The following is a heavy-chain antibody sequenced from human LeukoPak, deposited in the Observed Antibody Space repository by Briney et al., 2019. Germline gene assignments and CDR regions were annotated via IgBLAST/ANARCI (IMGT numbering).Heavy chain of an antibody. CDR1: GFTFDDYA. CDR3: ARGGRTLIDYGDYV. CDR2: ISGSGGST. J-gene: IGHJ4*02. D-gene: IGHD4-17*01. V-gene: IGHV3-23*01. Sequence: GGSLRLSCAASGFTFDDYAMHWVRQAPGKGLEWVSGISGSGGSTYYADSVKGRFTISRDNSKNTLYLQMNSLRAEDTAVYYCARGGRTLIDYGDYVWGQGTLVTVSS.